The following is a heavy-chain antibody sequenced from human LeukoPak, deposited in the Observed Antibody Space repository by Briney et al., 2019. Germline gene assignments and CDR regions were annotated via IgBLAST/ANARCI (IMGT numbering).Heavy chain of an antibody. V-gene: IGHV1-69*05. D-gene: IGHD3-22*01. CDR3: ARERSSGYNDAFDI. CDR1: GGTFSSYA. J-gene: IGHJ3*02. Sequence: ASVKVSCKASGGTFSSYAISWVRQAPGQGLEWMGGIIPIFGTANYAQKFQGRVTMTRDMPTSTVYMELSSLRSEDTAVYYCARERSSGYNDAFDIWGQGTMVTVSS. CDR2: IIPIFGTA.